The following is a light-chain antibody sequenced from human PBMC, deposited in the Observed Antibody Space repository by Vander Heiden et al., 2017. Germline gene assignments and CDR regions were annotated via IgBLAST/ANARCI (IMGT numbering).Light chain of an antibody. V-gene: IGKV3-15*01. J-gene: IGKJ5*01. Sequence: EIVMTQSPATLSLSPGERGTLSCRASQIISSNLAWYQQKPGQAPRLFIYGASSRATGIPVRFSGSGSGTEFTLTISSLQSEDVAVYYCQQYNNWPLTFGQGTRLEIK. CDR2: GAS. CDR1: QIISSN. CDR3: QQYNNWPLT.